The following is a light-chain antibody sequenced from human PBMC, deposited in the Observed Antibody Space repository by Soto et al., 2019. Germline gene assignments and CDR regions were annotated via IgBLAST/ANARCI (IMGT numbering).Light chain of an antibody. V-gene: IGKV3-20*01. CDR3: QQYGSSPPAYT. J-gene: IGKJ2*01. CDR2: GAS. Sequence: DIVLTQSPGTLSLSPGERATLSCRASQSVSSSYLACYQQKPGPAPRLLISGASSRSTGIPDRFSSSGSGTDYSLTIIRLEPEDFAVYYCQQYGSSPPAYTFGQGTKLEIK. CDR1: QSVSSSY.